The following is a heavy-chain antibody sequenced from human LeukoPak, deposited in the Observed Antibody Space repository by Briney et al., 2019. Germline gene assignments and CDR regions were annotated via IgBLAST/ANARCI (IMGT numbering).Heavy chain of an antibody. CDR2: IYYSGST. CDR1: GGSISSYY. CDR3: AGGDSGVFSFDY. J-gene: IGHJ4*02. D-gene: IGHD2-21*01. Sequence: SETLSLTCTVSGGSISSYYWSWIRQPPGKGLEWIGYIYYSGSTNYNPSLKSRVTISVDTSKNQFSLKLSSVTAADTAVYYCAGGDSGVFSFDYWGQGTLVTVSS. V-gene: IGHV4-59*01.